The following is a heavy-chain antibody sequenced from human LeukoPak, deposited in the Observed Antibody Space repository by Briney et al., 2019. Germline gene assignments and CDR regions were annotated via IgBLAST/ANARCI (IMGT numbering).Heavy chain of an antibody. Sequence: PSETLSLTCTVSGGSISSYYWSWIRQPPGKGLEWIGYIYYSGSTNYNPSLKSRVTISVDTSKNQFSLKLSSVTAADTAVYYCARGAYYESFDYWGQGTLVTASS. CDR2: IYYSGST. CDR3: ARGAYYESFDY. J-gene: IGHJ4*02. V-gene: IGHV4-59*01. D-gene: IGHD3-22*01. CDR1: GGSISSYY.